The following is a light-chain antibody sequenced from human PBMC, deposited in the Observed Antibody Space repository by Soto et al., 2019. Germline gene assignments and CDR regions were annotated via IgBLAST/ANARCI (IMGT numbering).Light chain of an antibody. J-gene: IGLJ1*01. V-gene: IGLV1-44*01. CDR1: SSNVGRNT. CDR3: CSYAGSRI. Sequence: QSVLTQPPSASGTPGQRVTISCSGSSSNVGRNTANWYQQLPGTAPKLLIYNNNQRPSGVPDRFSGSKSGNTASLTVSGLQAEDEADYYCCSYAGSRIFGPGTKVTVL. CDR2: NNN.